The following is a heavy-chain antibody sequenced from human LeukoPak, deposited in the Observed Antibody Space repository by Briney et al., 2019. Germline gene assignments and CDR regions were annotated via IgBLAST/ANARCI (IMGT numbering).Heavy chain of an antibody. CDR1: GYIFTNFG. Sequence: ASVKVSCKASGYIFTNFGISWVRQAPGQGLEWMGGIIPIFGTANYAQKFQGRVTITADKSTSTAYMELSSLRSEDTAVYYCARGGSNRRGYYYYYYMDVWGKGTTVTVSS. V-gene: IGHV1-69*06. J-gene: IGHJ6*03. CDR3: ARGGSNRRGYYYYYYMDV. D-gene: IGHD1-14*01. CDR2: IIPIFGTA.